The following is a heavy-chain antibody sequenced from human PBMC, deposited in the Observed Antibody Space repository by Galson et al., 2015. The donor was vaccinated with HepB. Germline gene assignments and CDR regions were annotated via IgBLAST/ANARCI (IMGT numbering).Heavy chain of an antibody. Sequence: SLRLSCAASGFTSSSYAMSWVRQAPGKGLEWVSAISGSGGSTYYADSVKGRFTISRDNSKNTLYLQMNSLRAEDTAVYYCAKDLCSSTSCYFGSYAFDIWGQGTMVTVSS. V-gene: IGHV3-23*01. J-gene: IGHJ3*02. CDR2: ISGSGGST. CDR3: AKDLCSSTSCYFGSYAFDI. D-gene: IGHD2-2*01. CDR1: GFTSSSYA.